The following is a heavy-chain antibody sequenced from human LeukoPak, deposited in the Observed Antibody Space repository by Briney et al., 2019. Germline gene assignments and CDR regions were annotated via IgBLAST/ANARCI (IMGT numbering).Heavy chain of an antibody. J-gene: IGHJ2*01. CDR1: GYTFTGYY. Sequence: ASVKVSCKASGYTFTGYYMHWVRQAPGQGLEWMGWINPNSGGTNYAQKLQGRVTMTRDTSITTAYMELSRLRTDDTAVYYCARHPGKVTHDWYFDLWGRGTLVTVSS. V-gene: IGHV1-2*02. D-gene: IGHD4-23*01. CDR3: ARHPGKVTHDWYFDL. CDR2: INPNSGGT.